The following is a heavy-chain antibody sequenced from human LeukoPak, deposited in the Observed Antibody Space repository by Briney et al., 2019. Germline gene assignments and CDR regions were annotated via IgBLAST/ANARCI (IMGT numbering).Heavy chain of an antibody. D-gene: IGHD6-13*01. CDR2: INHSGST. Sequence: PSETLSLTCAVYGGSFSGYYWSWIRQPPGKGLEWIGEINHSGSTNYNPSLKSRVTISVDTSKNQFSLKLSSVTAADTAVYYCARSGDDSSSWYFDYWGQGTLVTVSS. J-gene: IGHJ4*02. CDR1: GGSFSGYY. V-gene: IGHV4-34*01. CDR3: ARSGDDSSSWYFDY.